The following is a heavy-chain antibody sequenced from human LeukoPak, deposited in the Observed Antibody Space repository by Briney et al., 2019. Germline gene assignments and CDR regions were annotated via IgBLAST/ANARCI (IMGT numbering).Heavy chain of an antibody. CDR2: VSTDGGSK. D-gene: IGHD3-22*01. CDR3: AKVNYYESSGYYDY. CDR1: GYTFTGYY. Sequence: SCKASGYTFTGYYMHWVRQAPGKGLEWVAVVSTDGGSKYYADSVKGRFTISRDNSKNTLYLQMNSLRAEDTAVYYCAKVNYYESSGYYDYWGQGTLVTASS. V-gene: IGHV3-30*18. J-gene: IGHJ4*02.